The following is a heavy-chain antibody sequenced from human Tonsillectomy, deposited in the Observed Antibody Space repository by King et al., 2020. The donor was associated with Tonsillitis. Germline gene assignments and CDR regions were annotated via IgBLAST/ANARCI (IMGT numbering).Heavy chain of an antibody. D-gene: IGHD3-9*01. J-gene: IGHJ3*01. CDR1: GLSSYW. CDR2: INPEETTT. V-gene: IGHV3-74*01. CDR3: AADFTGYYDA. Sequence: VQLVESGGGLVQPGGSLRLSCAASGLSSYWVHWVRQAPGTGLVWVSRINPEETTTNYADSVKGRFTISRDNTKNTVYLQMNSLRGEDTALYYCAADFTGYYDAWGQGTMVTVSS.